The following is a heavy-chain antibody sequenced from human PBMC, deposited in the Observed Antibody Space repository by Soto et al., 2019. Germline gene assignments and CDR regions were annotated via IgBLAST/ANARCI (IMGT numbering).Heavy chain of an antibody. Sequence: QVQLVESGGGVVQPGRSLRLSCAASGFTFSSYGMHWVRQAPGKGLEWVAVIWYDGSNKYYADSVKGRFTSSRDNSKNTLYLQMNSRRAEDTAMYYCAREMAPQDIVVVPAANDYWGQGTLVTVSS. CDR3: AREMAPQDIVVVPAANDY. CDR1: GFTFSSYG. D-gene: IGHD2-2*01. V-gene: IGHV3-33*01. CDR2: IWYDGSNK. J-gene: IGHJ4*02.